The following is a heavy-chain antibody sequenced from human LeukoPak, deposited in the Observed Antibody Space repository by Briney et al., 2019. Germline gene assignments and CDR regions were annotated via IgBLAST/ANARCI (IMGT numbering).Heavy chain of an antibody. D-gene: IGHD2-2*01. CDR3: AREILSGYCSSTSCPGSYMDV. J-gene: IGHJ6*03. Sequence: PSQTLSLTCTVSGGSISSGSYYWSWIRQPAGKGLEWIGRIYTSGSTNYNPSLKGRVTISVDTSKNQFSLKLSSVTAADTAVYYCAREILSGYCSSTSCPGSYMDVWGKGTTVTISS. CDR1: GGSISSGSYY. V-gene: IGHV4-61*02. CDR2: IYTSGST.